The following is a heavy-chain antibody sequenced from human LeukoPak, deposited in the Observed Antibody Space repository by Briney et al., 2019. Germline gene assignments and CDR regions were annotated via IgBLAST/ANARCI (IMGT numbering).Heavy chain of an antibody. D-gene: IGHD6-13*01. CDR1: GDSISSGSYN. CDR3: ASQYSSTWSGWFDP. V-gene: IGHV4-39*07. CDR2: IYYSGTT. J-gene: IGHJ5*02. Sequence: KPSETLSLTCSVSGDSISSGSYNWAWIRQPPGKGLEWIGSIYYSGTTYYNPSLRSRVTISLDTSKNQFSLKLTSVTAADTAVYYCASQYSSTWSGWFDPWGQGTLVTVSS.